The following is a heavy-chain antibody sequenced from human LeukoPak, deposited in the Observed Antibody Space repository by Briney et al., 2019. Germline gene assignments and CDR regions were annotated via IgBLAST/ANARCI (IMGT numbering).Heavy chain of an antibody. CDR1: GGSISSYY. Sequence: SETLSLTCTVSGGSISSYYWTWVRQPAGKGLEWIGRIYTSGSTNYNPSLKSRVTMSINTSKNQFSLDLSSVTAADTAVYYCGRARYGDYIDFWGQETLVTVSS. D-gene: IGHD4-17*01. CDR2: IYTSGST. CDR3: GRARYGDYIDF. J-gene: IGHJ4*02. V-gene: IGHV4-4*07.